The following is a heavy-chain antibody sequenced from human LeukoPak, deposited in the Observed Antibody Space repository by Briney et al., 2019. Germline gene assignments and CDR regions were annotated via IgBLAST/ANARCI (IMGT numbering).Heavy chain of an antibody. CDR1: GGSFSGYY. CDR2: INHSEST. Sequence: SETLSLTCAVYGGSFSGYYWSSSRQTPGKGLERIGEINHSESTNYTTSVQSRVTISVDTSKNQFSLKLSSVTAADTAVYYCARTVTIFGVVIFYYYMDVWGKGTTVTVSS. D-gene: IGHD3-3*01. CDR3: ARTVTIFGVVIFYYYMDV. J-gene: IGHJ6*03. V-gene: IGHV4-34*01.